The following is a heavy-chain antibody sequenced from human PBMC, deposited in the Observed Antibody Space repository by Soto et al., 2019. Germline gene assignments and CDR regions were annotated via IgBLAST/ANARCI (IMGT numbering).Heavy chain of an antibody. Sequence: GGSLRLSCAASGFTFSSYGMHWVRQAPGKGLEWVAVISYDGSNKYYADSVKGRFTISRDNSKNTLYLQMNSLRAEDTAVYYCAKEEYGGITGPFDYWGQGTLVTVSS. V-gene: IGHV3-30*18. CDR2: ISYDGSNK. CDR3: AKEEYGGITGPFDY. D-gene: IGHD2-15*01. J-gene: IGHJ4*02. CDR1: GFTFSSYG.